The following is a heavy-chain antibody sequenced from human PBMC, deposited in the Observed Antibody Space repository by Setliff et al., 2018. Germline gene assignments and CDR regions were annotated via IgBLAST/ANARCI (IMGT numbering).Heavy chain of an antibody. Sequence: SVKVSCKASGGTFSSYAISWVRQAPGQGLEWMGGIIPIFGTANYAQKFQGRVTITADESTSTAYMELSSLRSEDTAVYYCARGGRDIVVVVAANYYYYMDVWGKGTTVTVSS. J-gene: IGHJ6*03. CDR1: GGTFSSYA. CDR2: IIPIFGTA. CDR3: ARGGRDIVVVVAANYYYYMDV. D-gene: IGHD2-15*01. V-gene: IGHV1-69*13.